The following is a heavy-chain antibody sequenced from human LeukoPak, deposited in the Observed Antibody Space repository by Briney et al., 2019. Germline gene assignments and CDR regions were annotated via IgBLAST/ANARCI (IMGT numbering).Heavy chain of an antibody. J-gene: IGHJ4*02. CDR3: ASATMVRRYLGY. D-gene: IGHD3-10*01. V-gene: IGHV3-33*01. Sequence: GGSLRLSCAASGFTFSSYGMHWVRQAPGKGLEWVAVIWYDGSNKYYADSVKGRFTISRDNSKNTLYLQMNSLRAEDTAVYYCASATMVRRYLGYWGQGTLVTVSS. CDR1: GFTFSSYG. CDR2: IWYDGSNK.